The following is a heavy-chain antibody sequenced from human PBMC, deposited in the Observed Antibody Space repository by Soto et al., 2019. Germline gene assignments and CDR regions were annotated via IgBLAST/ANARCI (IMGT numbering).Heavy chain of an antibody. CDR3: ARGAGTVAGPYYFDY. CDR1: GYTFTSYY. CDR2: INPSGGST. J-gene: IGHJ4*02. V-gene: IGHV1-46*01. Sequence: ASVKVSCKASGYTFTSYYMHWVRQAPGQGLEWMGIINPSGGSTSYAQKFQGRVTMTRDTSTSTVYMELSSLRSEDTAVYYCARGAGTVAGPYYFDYWGQGTLVTVSS. D-gene: IGHD6-19*01.